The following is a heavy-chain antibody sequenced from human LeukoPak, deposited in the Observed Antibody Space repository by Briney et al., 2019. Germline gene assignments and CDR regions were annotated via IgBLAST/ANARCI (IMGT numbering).Heavy chain of an antibody. CDR1: GYSISSGYY. CDR3: ARDPPGYYDSSGYSDY. V-gene: IGHV4-38-2*02. J-gene: IGHJ4*02. D-gene: IGHD3-22*01. CDR2: IYHSGST. Sequence: SETLALICTVSGYSISSGYYWGWIRQPPGKGLEWIGSIYHSGSTYYNPSVKSRVTISVDTSKNQFSLKLSSVTAADTAVYYCARDPPGYYDSSGYSDYWGQGTLVTVSS.